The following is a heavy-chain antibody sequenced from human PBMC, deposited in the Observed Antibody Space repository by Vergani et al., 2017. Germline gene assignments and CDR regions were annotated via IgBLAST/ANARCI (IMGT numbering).Heavy chain of an antibody. CDR3: AKVPWGSSNSL. CDR1: GFTFSSYS. V-gene: IGHV3-23*04. Sequence: EVQLVESGGGLVKPGGSLRLSCAASGFTFSSYSMNWVRQAPGKGLEWVSAISGSGGSTYYADSVKGRFTISRDNSKNTMYLQMNSLRAEDTAVHYCAKVPWGSSNSLWGQGTLVTVSS. J-gene: IGHJ4*02. CDR2: ISGSGGST. D-gene: IGHD4-11*01.